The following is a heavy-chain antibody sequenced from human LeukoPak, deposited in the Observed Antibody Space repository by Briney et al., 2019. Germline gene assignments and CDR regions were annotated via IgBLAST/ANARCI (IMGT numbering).Heavy chain of an antibody. Sequence: SETLSLTCTVSGGSISSYYWSWIRQPPGKGLEWIGYIYYSGSTNYNPSLKSRVTISVDTSKNQFSLKLSSVTAADTAVYYCARADYYDSSGYPFPGFDYWGQGTLVTVSS. CDR1: GGSISSYY. J-gene: IGHJ4*02. CDR3: ARADYYDSSGYPFPGFDY. V-gene: IGHV4-59*01. CDR2: IYYSGST. D-gene: IGHD3-22*01.